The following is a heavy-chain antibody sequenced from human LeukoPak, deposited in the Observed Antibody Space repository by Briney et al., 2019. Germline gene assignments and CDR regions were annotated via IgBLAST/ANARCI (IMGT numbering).Heavy chain of an antibody. CDR2: IYYSGST. D-gene: IGHD6-13*01. CDR3: ARVRGYSSIRWYFDL. V-gene: IGHV4-30-4*01. J-gene: IGHJ2*01. Sequence: PSQTLSLTCTVFGGSISSGDYYWSWIRQPPGKGLEWIGYIYYSGSTYYNPSLKSRVTISVDTSKNQFSLKLSSVTAADTAVYYCARVRGYSSIRWYFDLWGRGTLVTVSS. CDR1: GGSISSGDYY.